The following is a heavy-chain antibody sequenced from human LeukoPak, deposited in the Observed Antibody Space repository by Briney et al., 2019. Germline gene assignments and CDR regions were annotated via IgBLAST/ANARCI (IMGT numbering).Heavy chain of an antibody. Sequence: PGGSLRLSCEASGFTFSSYAMSWVRQAPGKGLEWVSVISSSGGNTNYADSVKGRFTSSRDKSKNTLYLQMNSLRAEDTALYYCAKCSSGGSCYRYGMEVWGQGTTVTASS. V-gene: IGHV3-23*01. J-gene: IGHJ6*02. CDR3: AKCSSGGSCYRYGMEV. D-gene: IGHD2-15*01. CDR1: GFTFSSYA. CDR2: ISSSGGNT.